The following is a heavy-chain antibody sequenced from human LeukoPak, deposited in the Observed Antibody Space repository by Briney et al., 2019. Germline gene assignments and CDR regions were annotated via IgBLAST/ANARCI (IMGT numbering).Heavy chain of an antibody. CDR2: IKQDGSEK. J-gene: IGHJ4*02. V-gene: IGHV3-7*03. D-gene: IGHD5/OR15-5a*01. Sequence: QPGGSLRLSCAASEFIFSTYWMHWLRQAPGKELEWVANIKQDGSEKHYVDSVMGRFTISRDNTKNSLYLQMNSLRAEDTAVYYCARGRGLPSTIADYWGQGTLVTVSS. CDR3: ARGRGLPSTIADY. CDR1: EFIFSTYW.